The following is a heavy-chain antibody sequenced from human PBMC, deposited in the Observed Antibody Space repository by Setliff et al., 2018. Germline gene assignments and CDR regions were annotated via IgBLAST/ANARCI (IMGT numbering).Heavy chain of an antibody. CDR1: GFTFSSYA. J-gene: IGHJ3*02. Sequence: GGSLRLSCAASGFTFSSYAMSWVRQAPGKGLEWVSAISGSGGSTYYADSVKGRFTISRDNSKNTLYLQMNSLRVEDTAVYYCAKDRQGGATEPLNAFDIWGQGTMVTVSS. V-gene: IGHV3-23*01. CDR3: AKDRQGGATEPLNAFDI. D-gene: IGHD1-26*01. CDR2: ISGSGGST.